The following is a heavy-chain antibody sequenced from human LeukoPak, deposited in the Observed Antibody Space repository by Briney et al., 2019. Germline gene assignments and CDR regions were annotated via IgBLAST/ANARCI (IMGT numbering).Heavy chain of an antibody. CDR1: GGTFSSYA. J-gene: IGHJ4*02. D-gene: IGHD3-22*01. CDR2: IIPILGIA. V-gene: IGHV1-69*04. Sequence: ASVKVSCKASGGTFSSYAISWVRRAPGQGLEWMGRIIPILGIANYAQKFQGRVTITADKSTSTAYMELSSLRSEDTAVYYCARGVITMIVDWGQGTLVTVSS. CDR3: ARGVITMIVD.